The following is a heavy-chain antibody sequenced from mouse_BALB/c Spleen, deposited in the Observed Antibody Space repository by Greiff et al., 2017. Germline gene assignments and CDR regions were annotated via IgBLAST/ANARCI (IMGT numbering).Heavy chain of an antibody. CDR2: ISSGGSYT. J-gene: IGHJ4*01. Sequence: GKLVESGGDLVKPGGSLKLSCAASGFTFSSYGMSWVRQTPDKRLEWVATISSGGSYTYYPDSVKGRFTISRDNAKNTLYLQMSSLKSEDTAMYYCARKEAGVYAMDYWGQGTSVTVSS. CDR3: ARKEAGVYAMDY. CDR1: GFTFSSYG. V-gene: IGHV5-6*02.